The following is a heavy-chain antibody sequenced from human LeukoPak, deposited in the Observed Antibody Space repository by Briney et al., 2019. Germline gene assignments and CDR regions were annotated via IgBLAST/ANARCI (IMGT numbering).Heavy chain of an antibody. V-gene: IGHV3-23*01. CDR1: GGSFSGYY. CDR3: AKDSDYYGSGSYLYYFDY. CDR2: ISGSGGST. D-gene: IGHD3-10*01. J-gene: IGHJ4*02. Sequence: ETLSLTCAVYGGSFSGYYWSWVRQAPGKGLEWVSAISGSGGSTYYADSVKGRFTISRDNSKNTLYLQMNSLRAEDTAVYYCAKDSDYYGSGSYLYYFDYWGQGTLVTVSS.